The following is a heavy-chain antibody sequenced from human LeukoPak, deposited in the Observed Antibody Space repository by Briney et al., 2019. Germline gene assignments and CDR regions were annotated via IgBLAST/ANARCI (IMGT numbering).Heavy chain of an antibody. J-gene: IGHJ6*04. D-gene: IGHD3-22*01. V-gene: IGHV3-21*01. CDR1: GFTFSSCS. CDR3: AELGITMIRGV. Sequence: PGGSLRLSCAASGFTFSSCSMNWVRQAPGKGLEWVSSISSSSSYIYYADSVKGRFTISRDNAKNSLYLQMNSLRAEDTAVYYCAELGITMIRGVWGKGTTVTISS. CDR2: ISSSSSYI.